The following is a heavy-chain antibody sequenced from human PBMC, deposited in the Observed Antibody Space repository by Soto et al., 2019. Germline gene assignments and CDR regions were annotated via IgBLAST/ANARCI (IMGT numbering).Heavy chain of an antibody. V-gene: IGHV3-9*01. CDR2: ISWNSGSI. J-gene: IGHJ6*03. CDR3: AKDIRDYYGSGSTKRYYYYYMDV. D-gene: IGHD3-10*01. CDR1: GFTFDDYA. Sequence: GGSLRLSCAASGFTFDDYAMHWVRQAPGKGLEWVSGISWNSGSIGYADSVKGRFTISRDNAKNSLYLQMNSLRAEDTALYYCAKDIRDYYGSGSTKRYYYYYMDVWGKGTTVTVSS.